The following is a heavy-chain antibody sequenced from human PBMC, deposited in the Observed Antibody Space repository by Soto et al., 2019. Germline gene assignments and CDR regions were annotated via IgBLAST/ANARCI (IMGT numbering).Heavy chain of an antibody. CDR2: IKRKTDGGTT. Sequence: PGGSLRLSCAASCFTFSNAWMNWVRQAPGKGLEGVGRIKRKTDGGTTDYAAPVKGRFTISRDDSKNTLYLQMNSLKTEDTAVYYCTTDLFSTPPPPFGELAHYYGMDVWGQGTTVTVSS. CDR3: TTDLFSTPPPPFGELAHYYGMDV. V-gene: IGHV3-15*07. CDR1: CFTFSNAW. J-gene: IGHJ6*02. D-gene: IGHD3-10*01.